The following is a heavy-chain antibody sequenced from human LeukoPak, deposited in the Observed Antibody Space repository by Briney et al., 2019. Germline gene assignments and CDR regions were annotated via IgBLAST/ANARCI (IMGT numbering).Heavy chain of an antibody. D-gene: IGHD1/OR15-1a*01. CDR1: GFSVSSNY. CDR2: IYSGGSE. J-gene: IGHJ4*02. CDR3: ARSNCNSCYLGVWYYFDY. V-gene: IGHV3-66*01. Sequence: GGSLRLSCAASGFSVSSNYMSWVRQAPGKGLEWVSVIYSGGSEYYADSVKGRFTISRDTFKNRLYLQMNSLRAEDTAVYYCARSNCNSCYLGVWYYFDYWGQGALVTVSS.